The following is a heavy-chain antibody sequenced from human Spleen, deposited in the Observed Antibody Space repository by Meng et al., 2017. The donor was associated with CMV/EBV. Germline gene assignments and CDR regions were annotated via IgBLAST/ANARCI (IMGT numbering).Heavy chain of an antibody. CDR1: GGSISSYY. CDR3: AREDGLVGAHFAY. CDR2: ISYSGST. V-gene: IGHV4-59*01. D-gene: IGHD1-26*01. Sequence: SETLSLTCTVSGGSISSYYWSWIRQPPGKGLEWIGYISYSGSTNYNPSLKSRVTISVDTSNNQFSLKLSSVPAADTAVYYCAREDGLVGAHFAYWGQGTLVTVSS. J-gene: IGHJ4*02.